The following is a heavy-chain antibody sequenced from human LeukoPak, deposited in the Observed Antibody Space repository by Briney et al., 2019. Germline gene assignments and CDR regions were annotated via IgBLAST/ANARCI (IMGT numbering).Heavy chain of an antibody. J-gene: IGHJ4*02. CDR1: GIIFSSHA. CDR3: ARDSGYSSGWYEGIFDY. Sequence: PGGSLRLSCAASGIIFSSHAISWVRQAPGKGLEWVSAISGSGGTTYYADPVKGRFTISRDNAKNSLYLQMNSLRDEDTAVYYCARDSGYSSGWYEGIFDYWGQGTLVTVSS. CDR2: ISGSGGTT. V-gene: IGHV3-23*01. D-gene: IGHD6-19*01.